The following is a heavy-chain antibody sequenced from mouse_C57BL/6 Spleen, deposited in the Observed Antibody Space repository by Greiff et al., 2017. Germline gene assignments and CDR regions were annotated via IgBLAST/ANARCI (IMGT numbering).Heavy chain of an antibody. Sequence: VQLKESGAELVRPGASVKLSCTASGFNIKDDYMHWVKQRPEQGLEWIGWIDPENGDTEYASKFQGKATITAETSSNTAYLQLSSLTSEDTAVYYCTTGPYGNSYAMDYWGQGTSVTVSS. CDR2: IDPENGDT. V-gene: IGHV14-4*01. J-gene: IGHJ4*01. D-gene: IGHD2-10*02. CDR1: GFNIKDDY. CDR3: TTGPYGNSYAMDY.